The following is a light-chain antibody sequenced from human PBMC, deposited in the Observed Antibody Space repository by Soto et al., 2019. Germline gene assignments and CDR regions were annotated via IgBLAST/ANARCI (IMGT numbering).Light chain of an antibody. CDR3: QQYNSYSRT. V-gene: IGKV1-5*01. Sequence: DIQMTQSPSTLAASVGDRVTITFRASQSLSGWLAWYQQKPGKAPNLLIYDTSTLKSGVPSRFSGSGSGTDFTLTISSLQPEDFATYYCQQYNSYSRTFGQGTKVDIK. J-gene: IGKJ1*01. CDR1: QSLSGW. CDR2: DTS.